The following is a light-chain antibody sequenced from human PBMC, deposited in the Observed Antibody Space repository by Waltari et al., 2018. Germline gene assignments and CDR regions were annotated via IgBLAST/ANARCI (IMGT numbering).Light chain of an antibody. V-gene: IGLV1-44*01. J-gene: IGLJ3*02. CDR1: RPNIGTNS. CDR2: AEN. Sequence: QSVLTQSPSASGTPGQRVNISCSGSRPNIGTNSVYWYQQFPGSAPRLLVYAENQRPSGVPDRFSGSKSGTSASLAISGLQSEDEADYYCASWDDSLNGMVLGGGTKLTVL. CDR3: ASWDDSLNGMV.